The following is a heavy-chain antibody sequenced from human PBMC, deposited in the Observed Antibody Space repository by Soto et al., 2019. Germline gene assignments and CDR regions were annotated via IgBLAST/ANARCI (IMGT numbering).Heavy chain of an antibody. Sequence: GRSVTLSCAASGFTFVDYAMHWVRQAPGKGLEWVSLISWDGGSTYYADSVNGRFNISRDNSKNSLYLQMNSLRAQDTALYYCARDIVGTTNSYGMDVWGPGT. J-gene: IGHJ6*01. D-gene: IGHD1-7*01. CDR2: ISWDGGST. CDR3: ARDIVGTTNSYGMDV. CDR1: GFTFVDYA. V-gene: IGHV3-43D*04.